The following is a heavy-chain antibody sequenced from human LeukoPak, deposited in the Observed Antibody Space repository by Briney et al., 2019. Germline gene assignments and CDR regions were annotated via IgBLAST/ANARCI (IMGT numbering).Heavy chain of an antibody. CDR2: IKQDGSEK. D-gene: IGHD3-3*01. Sequence: GGSLRLSCAASGFTFSSYWTSWVRQAPGKGLEWVANIKQDGSEKYYVDSVKGRFTISRDNAKNSLYLQMNSLRAEDTAVYYCARDYHPTIFGVAYPDYWGQGTLVTVSS. CDR1: GFTFSSYW. J-gene: IGHJ4*02. V-gene: IGHV3-7*01. CDR3: ARDYHPTIFGVAYPDY.